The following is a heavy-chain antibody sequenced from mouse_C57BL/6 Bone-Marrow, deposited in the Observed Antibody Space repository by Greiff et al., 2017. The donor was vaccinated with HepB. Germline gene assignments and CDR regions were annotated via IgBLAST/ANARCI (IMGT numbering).Heavy chain of an antibody. CDR1: GYTFTNYW. CDR2: IYPGGGYT. J-gene: IGHJ2*01. Sequence: VKLQESGAELVRPGTSVKMSCKASGYTFTNYWIGWAKQRPGHGLEWIGDIYPGGGYTNYNEKFKGRATLTANKSASTPYMQFSSLTSEDSAIYYCARLRLTTVVGFDYWGQGTTLTVSS. V-gene: IGHV1-63*01. D-gene: IGHD1-1*01. CDR3: ARLRLTTVVGFDY.